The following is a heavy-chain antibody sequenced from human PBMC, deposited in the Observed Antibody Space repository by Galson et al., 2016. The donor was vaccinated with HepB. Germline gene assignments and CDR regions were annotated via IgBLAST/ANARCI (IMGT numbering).Heavy chain of an antibody. CDR1: GFNFRDSY. V-gene: IGHV3-11*06. CDR2: IISSGAYT. J-gene: IGHJ3*02. CDR3: ARDGSRGYSDAFDI. Sequence: SLRLSCAASGFNFRDSYMSWIRQAPGKGLEWISYIISSGAYTYYADSLKGRFTISRNNAKNSLYLQLNSLRAEDTAVYYCARDGSRGYSDAFDIWGQGTMVTVSS. D-gene: IGHD3-22*01.